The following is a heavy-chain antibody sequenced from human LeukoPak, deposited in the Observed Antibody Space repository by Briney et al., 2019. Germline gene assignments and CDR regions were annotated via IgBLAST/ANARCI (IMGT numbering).Heavy chain of an antibody. CDR2: IKQDGSEK. D-gene: IGHD4-23*01. J-gene: IGHJ4*02. CDR3: ARSGGCVDY. CDR1: GFTSSSYW. Sequence: GGSLRLSCAASGFTSSSYWMSWVRQAPGKGLEWVANIKQDGSEKHYVDSVKGRFTISRDNAKNSLYLQMNSLRAEDTAVYYCARSGGCVDYWGQGTLVTASS. V-gene: IGHV3-7*01.